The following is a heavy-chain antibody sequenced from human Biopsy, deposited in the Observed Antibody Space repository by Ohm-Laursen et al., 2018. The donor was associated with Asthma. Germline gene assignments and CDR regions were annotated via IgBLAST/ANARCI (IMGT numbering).Heavy chain of an antibody. Sequence: GASVKVSCKVSGDPFSNYAISWVRQAPGQGLEWMGGLIPVLGTPDHAQMFEGRVTITADESTSTAYMELSSLSSEDTAVYYCARGYSGSDRIVYYYSGLEVWGQGTTVTVSS. D-gene: IGHD5-12*01. CDR1: GDPFSNYA. J-gene: IGHJ6*02. CDR2: LIPVLGTP. V-gene: IGHV1-69*13. CDR3: ARGYSGSDRIVYYYSGLEV.